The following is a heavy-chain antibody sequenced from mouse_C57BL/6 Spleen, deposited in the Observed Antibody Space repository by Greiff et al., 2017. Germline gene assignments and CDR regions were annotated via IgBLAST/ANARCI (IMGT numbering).Heavy chain of an antibody. D-gene: IGHD2-4*01. CDR3: ARNDYGGGFAY. Sequence: VQLQQPGAELVKPGASVKLSCKASGYTFTSYWMHWVKQRPGQGLEWIGMIHPNSGSTNYNEKFKSKATLTVDKSSSTAYMQLSSLTSEDSAVYYCARNDYGGGFAYWGQGTLVTVSA. J-gene: IGHJ3*01. CDR2: IHPNSGST. V-gene: IGHV1-64*01. CDR1: GYTFTSYW.